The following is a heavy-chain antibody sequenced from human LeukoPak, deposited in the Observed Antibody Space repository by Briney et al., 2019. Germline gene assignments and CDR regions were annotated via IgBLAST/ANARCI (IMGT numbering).Heavy chain of an antibody. CDR3: ARRTTYYYYGMDV. Sequence: GASVKVSCKASGGTFSSYAISWVRQAPGQGLEWMGGIIPIFGTANYAQKFQGRVTITADESTSTAYMELSSLRPEDTAVYYCARRTTYYYYGMDVWGQGTTVTVSS. CDR2: IIPIFGTA. CDR1: GGTFSSYA. V-gene: IGHV1-69*13. J-gene: IGHJ6*02. D-gene: IGHD1-1*01.